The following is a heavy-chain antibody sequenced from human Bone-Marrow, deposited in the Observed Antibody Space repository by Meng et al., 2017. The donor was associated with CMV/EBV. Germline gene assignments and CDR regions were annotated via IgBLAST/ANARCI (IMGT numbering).Heavy chain of an antibody. J-gene: IGHJ4*02. V-gene: IGHV1-46*01. CDR2: ISPSGDTT. D-gene: IGHD2-2*01. CDR1: GYTFISYY. CDR3: ARQFIETSTSSFDY. Sequence: ASVKVSCKSSGYTFISYYIHWVRQAPGQGLEWMGLISPSGDTTIYAQKFQGRVTMTGDKSTSTMYMDMRSLGSEDTAIYYCARQFIETSTSSFDYWGQGTLVTVSS.